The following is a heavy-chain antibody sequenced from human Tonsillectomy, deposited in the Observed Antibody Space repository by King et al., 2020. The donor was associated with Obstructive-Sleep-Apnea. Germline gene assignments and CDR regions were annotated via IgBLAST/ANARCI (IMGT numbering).Heavy chain of an antibody. CDR3: ARRPEGEWWDPKRDAFDI. V-gene: IGHV5-51*01. CDR1: GYSFTSYW. J-gene: IGHJ3*02. CDR2: IYPGDSDT. D-gene: IGHD2-8*01. Sequence: QLVQSGAEVKKPGESLKISCKGSGYSFTSYWIGWVRQMPGKGLEWMGIIYPGDSDTRYSPSFQGQVTISADKSISTAYLQWSSLKASDTAMYYCARRPEGEWWDPKRDAFDIWGQGTMVTVSS.